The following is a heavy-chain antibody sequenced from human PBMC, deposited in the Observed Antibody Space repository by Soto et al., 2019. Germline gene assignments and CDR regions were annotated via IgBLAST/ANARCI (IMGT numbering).Heavy chain of an antibody. Sequence: SETLSLTCTVSGGSISSGGYYWSWIRQHPGKGLEWIGYIYYSGSTYYNPSLKSRVTISVDTSKNQFSLKLSSVTAADTAVYYCASLVITGTTNDYWGQGTLVTVSS. J-gene: IGHJ4*02. D-gene: IGHD1-20*01. CDR3: ASLVITGTTNDY. CDR2: IYYSGST. CDR1: GGSISSGGYY. V-gene: IGHV4-31*03.